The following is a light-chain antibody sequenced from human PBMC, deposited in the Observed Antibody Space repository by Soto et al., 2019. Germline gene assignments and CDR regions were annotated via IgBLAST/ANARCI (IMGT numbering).Light chain of an antibody. J-gene: IGKJ1*01. CDR2: DAS. CDR3: QQRSNWSWA. Sequence: EIVMTQSPATLSVPPGERVSLSCRASQSIYDKLAWYQQKPGQTPRLLIYDASTLATGISGSFSGSGSGTDFTLTISSLEPEDFAVYYCQQRSNWSWAFGQGTKVDIK. CDR1: QSIYDK. V-gene: IGKV3-11*01.